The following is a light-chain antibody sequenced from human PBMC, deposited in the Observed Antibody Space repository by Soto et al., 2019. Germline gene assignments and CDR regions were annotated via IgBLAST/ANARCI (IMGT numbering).Light chain of an antibody. J-gene: IGKJ1*01. Sequence: DIQMTQSPSTLSGSVGDIVSINFRASQTISSWLAWYQQTPGKAPKLLIYKAYTLKSGVTSRFRGGASGTDFTLTISSLQLDDFATYYCQQSYNTPLTFGQGTKVDI. CDR1: QTISSW. CDR2: KAY. CDR3: QQSYNTPLT. V-gene: IGKV1-5*03.